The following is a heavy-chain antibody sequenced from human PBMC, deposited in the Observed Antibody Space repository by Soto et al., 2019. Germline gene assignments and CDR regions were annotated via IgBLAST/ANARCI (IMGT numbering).Heavy chain of an antibody. D-gene: IGHD6-13*01. CDR2: IWYDGSNK. Sequence: GGSLRLSCAASGFTFSSYGMHWVRQAPGKGLEWVAVIWYDGSNKYYADSVKGRFTISRDNSKNTLYLQMNSLRAEDTAVYYCAGGSWAVYYYGMDVWGQGTTVTVSS. V-gene: IGHV3-33*01. J-gene: IGHJ6*02. CDR1: GFTFSSYG. CDR3: AGGSWAVYYYGMDV.